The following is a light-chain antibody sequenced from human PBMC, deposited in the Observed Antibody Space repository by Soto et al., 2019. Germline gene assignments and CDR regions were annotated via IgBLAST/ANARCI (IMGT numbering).Light chain of an antibody. J-gene: IGLJ2*01. CDR3: LLSDNGARV. V-gene: IGLV7-46*01. CDR2: DTS. CDR1: TGAVTSGHY. Sequence: QAVVTQEPSLTVSPGGTVTLTCGSSTGAVTSGHYPYWFQQKPGQAPRTVIYDTSNKYSWTPARFSGSLVGGKAALTLSGAQPEDEADYYCLLSDNGARVFGGGTKVTVL.